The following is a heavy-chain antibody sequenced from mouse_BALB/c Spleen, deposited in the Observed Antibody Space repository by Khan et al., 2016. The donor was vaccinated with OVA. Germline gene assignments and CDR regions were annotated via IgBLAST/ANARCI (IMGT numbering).Heavy chain of an antibody. CDR2: ISSGGDNT. Sequence: EVELVESGGGLVKPGGSLKLSCAASGFTFSSYTMSWVRQTPEKRLEWVATISSGGDNTYYPDSVKGRFTISRDNAKNNLYLQMSSLRSEDTAVDYCARSNYGNFAHWGQGTLVTVSA. D-gene: IGHD2-1*01. V-gene: IGHV5-9*03. J-gene: IGHJ3*01. CDR3: ARSNYGNFAH. CDR1: GFTFSSYT.